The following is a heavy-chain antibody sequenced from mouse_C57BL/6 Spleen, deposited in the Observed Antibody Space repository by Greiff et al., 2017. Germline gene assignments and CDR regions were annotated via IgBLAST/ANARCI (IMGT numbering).Heavy chain of an antibody. V-gene: IGHV1-81*01. J-gene: IGHJ4*01. CDR3: ARGDYDVDYAMDY. CDR2: ISPRSGNT. D-gene: IGHD2-4*01. CDR1: GYTFTSYG. Sequence: VQLQQSGAELARPGASVKLSCKASGYTFTSYGISWVKQRTGQGLEWIGEISPRSGNTYYNEKFKGKATLTADKSSSTAYMELRSLTSADSAVYFCARGDYDVDYAMDYWGQGTSVTVSS.